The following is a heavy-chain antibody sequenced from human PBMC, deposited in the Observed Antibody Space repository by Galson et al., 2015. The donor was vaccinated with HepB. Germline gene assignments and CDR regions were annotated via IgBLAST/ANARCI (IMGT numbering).Heavy chain of an antibody. D-gene: IGHD3-22*01. V-gene: IGHV3-30*03. CDR3: ARGRNYYDSAGSYDH. CDR2: VSYDGINK. CDR1: GFSFSSYG. J-gene: IGHJ4*02. Sequence: SLRLSCAASGFSFSSYGMHWVRQAPGTGLEWVAAVSYDGINKYYSDSPKGRFTISRDNSKNTLYLQMNSPRVEDTAVYYCARGRNYYDSAGSYDHWGQGTLVTVSS.